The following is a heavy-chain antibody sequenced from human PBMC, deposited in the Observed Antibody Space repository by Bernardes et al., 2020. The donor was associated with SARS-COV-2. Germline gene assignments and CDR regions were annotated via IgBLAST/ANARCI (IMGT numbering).Heavy chain of an antibody. Sequence: ETLSLTCTVSGDSISSNYWSWIRQPAGKGLEWIGRIYSSGITNYNPSLKGRLTVSVDTSKNQFSLRLHSVTAADTAVYYCARDFPEDGGNSFDHWGQGTLVTVSS. CDR3: ARDFPEDGGNSFDH. D-gene: IGHD2-21*02. CDR1: GDSISSNY. V-gene: IGHV4-4*07. CDR2: IYSSGIT. J-gene: IGHJ4*02.